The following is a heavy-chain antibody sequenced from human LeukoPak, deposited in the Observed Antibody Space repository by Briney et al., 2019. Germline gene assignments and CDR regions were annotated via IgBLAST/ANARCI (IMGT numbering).Heavy chain of an antibody. CDR2: IDSSGRST. Sequence: GGSLRLSCAGSGFTFSSYAMSWVGLAPGKGLEWVSAIDSSGRSTYYADSVKGRFTISRDNSKSTLYLQMNILGAGDTATYYCTRALLGVLAGNFDSWGQGTPVIVSS. CDR1: GFTFSSYA. J-gene: IGHJ4*02. V-gene: IGHV3-23*01. CDR3: TRALLGVLAGNFDS. D-gene: IGHD6-19*01.